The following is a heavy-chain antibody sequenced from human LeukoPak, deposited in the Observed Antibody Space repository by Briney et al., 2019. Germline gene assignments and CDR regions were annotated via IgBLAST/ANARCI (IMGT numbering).Heavy chain of an antibody. Sequence: GESLKISCKGSGYSFTSYWIGWVRQMPGKGLEWMGIIYPGDSDTRYSPSFQGQVTISADKSISTAYLQWSSLKASDTAMYYCARLRGSIAAAPNWFDPWGQGTLVTVSS. J-gene: IGHJ5*02. D-gene: IGHD6-13*01. CDR1: GYSFTSYW. CDR3: ARLRGSIAAAPNWFDP. CDR2: IYPGDSDT. V-gene: IGHV5-51*01.